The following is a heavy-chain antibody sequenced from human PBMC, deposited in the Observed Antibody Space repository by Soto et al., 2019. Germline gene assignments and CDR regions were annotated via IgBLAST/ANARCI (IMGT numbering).Heavy chain of an antibody. D-gene: IGHD3-22*01. J-gene: IGHJ4*02. CDR1: GFSLSNARMG. CDR2: IFSNDEK. V-gene: IGHV2-26*01. Sequence: QVTLKEAGPVLVKPTETLTLTCTVSGFSLSNARMGVSWIRQPPGKALEWLAHIFSNDEKSYSTSLKSRLTISKDTSKSRVVLTMTNMDPVETATYYCARIRDYDSSGYYPLDFDYWGQGTLVTVSS. CDR3: ARIRDYDSSGYYPLDFDY.